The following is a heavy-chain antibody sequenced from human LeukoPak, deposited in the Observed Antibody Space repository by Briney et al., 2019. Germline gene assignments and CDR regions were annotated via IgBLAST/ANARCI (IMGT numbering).Heavy chain of an antibody. CDR2: ISAYNGNT. J-gene: IGHJ4*02. V-gene: IGHV1-18*01. Sequence: ASVKVSFKASGYTFTSYGISWVRPAPGQGLEWMGWISAYNGNTNYAQKLQGRVTMTTDTSTSTAYMELRSLRSDDTVVYYCARDGVVPLAKAIDYWGQGTLVTVSS. CDR1: GYTFTSYG. D-gene: IGHD2-2*01. CDR3: ARDGVVPLAKAIDY.